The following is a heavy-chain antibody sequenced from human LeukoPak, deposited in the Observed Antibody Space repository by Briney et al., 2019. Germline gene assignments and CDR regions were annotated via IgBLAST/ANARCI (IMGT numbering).Heavy chain of an antibody. CDR3: VKVASSGWYGDVFDI. CDR1: GFTFSSYD. V-gene: IGHV3-33*06. Sequence: GRSLRLSCAASGFTFSSYDMHWVRQAPGKGLEWVAVIWYDGSNKYYVDSVKGRFTISRDNSKNTLYLQMNSLRAEDTAVYFCVKVASSGWYGDVFDIWGQGTMVTVSS. CDR2: IWYDGSNK. J-gene: IGHJ3*02. D-gene: IGHD6-19*01.